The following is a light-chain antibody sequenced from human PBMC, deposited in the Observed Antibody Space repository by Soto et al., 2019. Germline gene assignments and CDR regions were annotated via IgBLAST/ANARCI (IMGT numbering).Light chain of an antibody. Sequence: EIVLTQSPGTLSLSPGERATLSCRASQSVSSNYLVWYQQKPGQPPRLLIYGASGRATGIPDRFSGSGSGTDGTLTISRLEPEDFALYDCQQFGSSPPWTFGQGTKVEIK. J-gene: IGKJ1*01. CDR1: QSVSSNY. V-gene: IGKV3-20*01. CDR2: GAS. CDR3: QQFGSSPPWT.